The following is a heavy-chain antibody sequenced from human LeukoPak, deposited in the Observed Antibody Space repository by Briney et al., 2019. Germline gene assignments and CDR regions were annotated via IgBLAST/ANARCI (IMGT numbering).Heavy chain of an antibody. CDR2: INDSGST. CDR1: SGSIRGFI. V-gene: IGHV4-34*01. CDR3: ATGRRGDHTTIDY. D-gene: IGHD1-1*01. Sequence: SETQSFSCAVYSGSIRGFICCWLHQPREEGQGWSVEINDSGSTKYNPSLKSQVTISVDTSKNHFYLQLSSLTAADTAVYYCATGRRGDHTTIDYWGRGTLATVTS. J-gene: IGHJ4*02.